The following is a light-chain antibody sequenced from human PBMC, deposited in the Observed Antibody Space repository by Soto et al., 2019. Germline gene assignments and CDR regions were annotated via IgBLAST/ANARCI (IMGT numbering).Light chain of an antibody. CDR3: CSYVGSPWV. V-gene: IGLV2-11*01. Sequence: QSALTQPRSVSGSPGQSVTISCTGTSSDVGGYNYVSWYQHHPGKTPKLIIYDVIKRPSGVPDRFSGSKSGNTASLTISGLQAEDEADYYCCSYVGSPWVFGGGTKHTVL. CDR2: DVI. CDR1: SSDVGGYNY. J-gene: IGLJ3*02.